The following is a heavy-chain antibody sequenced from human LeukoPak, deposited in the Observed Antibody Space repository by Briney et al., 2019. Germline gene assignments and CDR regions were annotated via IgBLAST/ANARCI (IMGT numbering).Heavy chain of an antibody. CDR1: GFIFICYW. CDR3: TKELTGADY. J-gene: IGHJ4*02. CDR2: INTDGGSP. D-gene: IGHD7-27*01. Sequence: PGGSLRLSRVASGFIFICYWMHWVRPAPGKGLVWVSHINTDGGSPSYPVTMKSQFTISRDNAKITMYLQMNSLRAEYTAVYYCTKELTGADYWGQGTLVTVSS. V-gene: IGHV3-74*01.